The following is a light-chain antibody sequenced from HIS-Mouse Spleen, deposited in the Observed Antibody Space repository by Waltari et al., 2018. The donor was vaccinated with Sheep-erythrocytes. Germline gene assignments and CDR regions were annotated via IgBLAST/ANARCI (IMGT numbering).Light chain of an antibody. J-gene: IGLJ1*01. CDR1: SSTIGSNY. V-gene: IGLV1-47*01. CDR3: AAWDDSLSGPV. Sequence: QSVLTQPPSASGTPGQRVTISCSGSSSTIGSNYVYWYQQLPGTAPKPLIYRNNQRPSGVPDRFSGSKSGTSASLAISGLRSEDEADYYCAAWDDSLSGPVFGTGTKVTVL. CDR2: RNN.